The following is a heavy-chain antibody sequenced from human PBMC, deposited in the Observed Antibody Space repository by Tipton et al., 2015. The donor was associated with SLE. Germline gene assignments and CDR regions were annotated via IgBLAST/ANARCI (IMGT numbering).Heavy chain of an antibody. D-gene: IGHD4/OR15-4a*01. CDR2: MWYDGTNK. CDR3: ARELDYQGVDY. J-gene: IGHJ4*02. Sequence: SLRLSCAASGFSLCSYGMHWVRPAPGKGVEWVAVMWYDGTNKNYADSVKGRFNISRDNAKNTLYLKMNSLRAEDPAVYYCARELDYQGVDYWGQGTLVTVSS. CDR1: GFSLCSYG. V-gene: IGHV3-33*01.